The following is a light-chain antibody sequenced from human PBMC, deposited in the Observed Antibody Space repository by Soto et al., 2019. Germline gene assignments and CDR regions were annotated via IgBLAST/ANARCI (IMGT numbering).Light chain of an antibody. J-gene: IGLJ2*01. CDR1: SGDVGGYNY. V-gene: IGLV2-14*03. CDR2: DVS. CDR3: SSYTGSSTKL. Sequence: QSALTQPASVSGSPGQSITISCTGTSGDVGGYNYVSWYQQHPGKAPKLMIYDVSSRPSGVSNRFSGSKSGNTASLTISGLQPEDEADYYCSSYTGSSTKLFGGGTKVTVL.